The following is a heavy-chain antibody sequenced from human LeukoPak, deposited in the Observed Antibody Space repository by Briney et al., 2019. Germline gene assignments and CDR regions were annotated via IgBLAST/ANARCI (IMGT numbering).Heavy chain of an antibody. CDR1: GYSISSGYY. CDR2: IYHSGST. CDR3: ARDPSDSSGPNWFDP. J-gene: IGHJ5*02. D-gene: IGHD3-22*01. Sequence: SETLSLTCTVSGYSISSGYYWGWIRQPPGKGLEWIGSIYHSGSTYYNPSLKSRVTISVDTSKNQFSLKLSSVTAADTAVYYCARDPSDSSGPNWFDPWGQGTLVTVSS. V-gene: IGHV4-38-2*02.